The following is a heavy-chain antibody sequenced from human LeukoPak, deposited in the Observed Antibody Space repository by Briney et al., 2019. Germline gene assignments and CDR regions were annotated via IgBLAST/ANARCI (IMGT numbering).Heavy chain of an antibody. CDR2: ISGSGDNT. CDR3: AKGSYYDSSGSFYFDY. D-gene: IGHD3-22*01. Sequence: GGSLRLSCAASGFTFSSYAMSWVRPAPGQGLEWVSGISGSGDNTYYAVSVKGRFTISRDNSKNTLYVQVNSLGTEDTAAYYCAKGSYYDSSGSFYFDYWSQGTLVTVSS. CDR1: GFTFSSYA. V-gene: IGHV3-23*01. J-gene: IGHJ4*02.